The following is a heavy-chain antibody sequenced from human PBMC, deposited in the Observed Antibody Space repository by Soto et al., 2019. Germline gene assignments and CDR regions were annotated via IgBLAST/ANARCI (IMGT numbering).Heavy chain of an antibody. J-gene: IGHJ4*02. CDR3: AKDRHYYGSGSYPDY. D-gene: IGHD3-10*01. Sequence: QVQLVESGGGVVQPGRSLRLSCAASGFTFSSYGMHWVRQAPGKGLEWGAVISYDGSNKYYADSVKGRFTISRDNSKNTLYLQMNSLRAEDTAVYYCAKDRHYYGSGSYPDYWGQGTLVTVSS. CDR2: ISYDGSNK. V-gene: IGHV3-30*18. CDR1: GFTFSSYG.